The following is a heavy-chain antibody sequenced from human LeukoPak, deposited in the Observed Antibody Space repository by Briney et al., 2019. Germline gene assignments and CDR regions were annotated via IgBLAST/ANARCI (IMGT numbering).Heavy chain of an antibody. V-gene: IGHV4-61*08. D-gene: IGHD1-26*01. CDR3: VRDRELTY. CDR2: IYNSGST. J-gene: IGHJ4*02. CDR1: GGSISSGGYY. Sequence: SQTLSLTCTVSGGSISSGGYYWSWIRQPPGKGLEWIGYIYNSGSTNYNPSLRSRVTISVDTSKNQFSLKLNSVTAADTAVYYCVRDRELTYWSQGTLVTVSS.